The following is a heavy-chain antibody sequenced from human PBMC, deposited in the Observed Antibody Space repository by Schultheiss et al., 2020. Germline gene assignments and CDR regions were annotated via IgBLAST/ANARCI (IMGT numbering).Heavy chain of an antibody. Sequence: GGSLRLSCAASGFTFSSYEMNWVRQAPGKGLEWVSYISSSGSTIYYADSLKGRFTISRDNAKNSLYLQMNSLRAEDTAVYYCARGITGTYYYVDYWGQGTLVIVSA. V-gene: IGHV3-48*03. CDR2: ISSSGSTI. D-gene: IGHD1-7*01. CDR1: GFTFSSYE. J-gene: IGHJ4*02. CDR3: ARGITGTYYYVDY.